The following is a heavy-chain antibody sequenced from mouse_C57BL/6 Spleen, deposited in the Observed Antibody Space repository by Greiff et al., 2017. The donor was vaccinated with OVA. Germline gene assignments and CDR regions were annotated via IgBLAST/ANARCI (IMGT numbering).Heavy chain of an antibody. CDR3: ARRLTGTYYFDY. Sequence: DVMLVESGGGLVKPGGSLKLSCAASGFTFRDSGMHLVRQAPEKGLEWVSSIRRGSSTLYYADTVKGRFTISRDNAKNTLFLQMTSLRSEDTAMYYCARRLTGTYYFDYWGQGTTLTVSS. V-gene: IGHV5-17*01. J-gene: IGHJ2*01. CDR2: IRRGSSTL. CDR1: GFTFRDSG. D-gene: IGHD4-1*01.